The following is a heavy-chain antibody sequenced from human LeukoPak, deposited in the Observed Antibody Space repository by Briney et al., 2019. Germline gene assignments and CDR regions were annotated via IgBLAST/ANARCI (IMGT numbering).Heavy chain of an antibody. CDR1: GFTFSSYG. J-gene: IGHJ4*02. CDR3: AKANTAVSYFDY. CDR2: ISYAVSNK. D-gene: IGHD5-18*01. V-gene: IGHV3-30*18. Sequence: PGRSLILSCAASGFTFSSYGMHWVRQSPGKGLEWVAVISYAVSNKYYADSVKGRFTISRDNSKNTLYLQMDSLRAEDTAVYYCAKANTAVSYFDYWGQGTLVTVSS.